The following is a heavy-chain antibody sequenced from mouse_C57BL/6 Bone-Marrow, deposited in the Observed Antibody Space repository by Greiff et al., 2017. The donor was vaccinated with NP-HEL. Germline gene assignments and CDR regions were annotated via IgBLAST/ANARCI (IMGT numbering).Heavy chain of an antibody. Sequence: VQLQQSGAELVRPGASVKLSCTASGFNIKDDYMHWVKQRPEQGLEWIGWIDPENGDTEYASKFQGKATITADTSSNTAYLQLSSLTAEDTAVYYCTTDDYEGGDYWGQGTSVTVSS. CDR2: IDPENGDT. CDR1: GFNIKDDY. J-gene: IGHJ4*01. V-gene: IGHV14-4*01. D-gene: IGHD2-4*01. CDR3: TTDDYEGGDY.